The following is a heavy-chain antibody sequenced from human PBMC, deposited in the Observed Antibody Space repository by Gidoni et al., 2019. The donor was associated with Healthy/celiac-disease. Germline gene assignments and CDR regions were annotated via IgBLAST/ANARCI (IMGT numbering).Heavy chain of an antibody. CDR3: ARDRGSSSWYSYYYGMDV. Sequence: EVQLVESGGGLVKPGGSLRLSCSASGFTFSSYSMNWVRQAPGKGLEWVSSISSSSSYIYCADSVKGRFTISRDNAKNSLYLQMNSLRAEDTAVYYCARDRGSSSWYSYYYGMDVWGQGTTVTVSS. CDR2: ISSSSSYI. CDR1: GFTFSSYS. J-gene: IGHJ6*02. D-gene: IGHD6-13*01. V-gene: IGHV3-21*01.